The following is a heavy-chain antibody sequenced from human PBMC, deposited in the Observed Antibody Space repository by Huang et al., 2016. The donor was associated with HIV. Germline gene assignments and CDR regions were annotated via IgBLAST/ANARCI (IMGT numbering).Heavy chain of an antibody. Sequence: EVQLVESGGGLVQPGGSLRLSCAASGFTFSTYSMNWVRQDPGKGLELVSYMSSSSSTIDYADSVKGRFTISRDNAKNSLFLQMNSLRDEDTAVYYCARGIRYFGVVAYFDYWGQGALVTVSS. CDR3: ARGIRYFGVVAYFDY. CDR2: MSSSSSTI. CDR1: GFTFSTYS. D-gene: IGHD3-3*01. J-gene: IGHJ4*02. V-gene: IGHV3-48*02.